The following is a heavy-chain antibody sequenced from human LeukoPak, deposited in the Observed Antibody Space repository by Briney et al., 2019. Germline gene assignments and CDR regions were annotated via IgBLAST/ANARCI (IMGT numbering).Heavy chain of an antibody. CDR2: INGGGVNT. J-gene: IGHJ2*01. CDR3: ARSRGSGWYGDWYFDL. CDR1: A. D-gene: IGHD6-19*01. V-gene: IGHV3-23*01. Sequence: AMSWVRQXXGKGLEGGSRINGGGVNTYYPDSVKGRFTISRDNSQNSLYVQMNSLRAEDTAVYYCARSRGSGWYGDWYFDLWGRGTLVTVSS.